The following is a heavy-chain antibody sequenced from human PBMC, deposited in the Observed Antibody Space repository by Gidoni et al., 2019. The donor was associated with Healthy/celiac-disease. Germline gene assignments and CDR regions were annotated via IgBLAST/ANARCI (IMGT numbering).Heavy chain of an antibody. J-gene: IGHJ6*02. Sequence: EVQLVQSGAEVKKPGESPRISCKVSGYSFTSYWISWVRQMPGKGLEWMGRIDPSDSYTNYSPSFQGHVTISADKSISTAYLQWSSLKASDTAMYYCANGRLPRDYYYYGMDVWGQGTTVTVSS. CDR1: GYSFTSYW. CDR3: ANGRLPRDYYYYGMDV. CDR2: IDPSDSYT. V-gene: IGHV5-10-1*03.